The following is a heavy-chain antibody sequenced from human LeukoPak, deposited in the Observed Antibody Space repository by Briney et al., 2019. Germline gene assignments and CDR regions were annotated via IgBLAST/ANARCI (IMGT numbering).Heavy chain of an antibody. D-gene: IGHD3-22*01. CDR1: GDSISSGPYY. V-gene: IGHV4-39*01. CDR3: ARRDDSSGYHKIFDY. Sequence: SETLSLTCTVPGDSISSGPYYWGWIRQPPGKGLEWIGNIYYGENTYYNPSLKSRVTISIDTSNNQFYLKLSSLTAADTAVYYCARRDDSSGYHKIFDYWGQGTLVTVSS. J-gene: IGHJ4*02. CDR2: IYYGENT.